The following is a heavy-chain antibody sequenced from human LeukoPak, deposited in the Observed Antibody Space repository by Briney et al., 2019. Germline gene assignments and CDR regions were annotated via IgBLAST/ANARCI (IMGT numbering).Heavy chain of an antibody. V-gene: IGHV4-34*01. Sequence: SETLSLTCAAYGGSFSGYYWSWIRQPPGKGLEWIGEINHSGSTNYNPSLKSRVTISVDTSKNQFSLKLSSVTAADTAVYYCARGFLVTIFGGYFDYWGQGTLVTVSS. CDR3: ARGFLVTIFGGYFDY. CDR2: INHSGST. J-gene: IGHJ4*02. D-gene: IGHD3-3*01. CDR1: GGSFSGYY.